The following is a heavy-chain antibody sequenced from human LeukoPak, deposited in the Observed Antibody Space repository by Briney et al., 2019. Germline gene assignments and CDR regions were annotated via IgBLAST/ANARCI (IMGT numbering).Heavy chain of an antibody. D-gene: IGHD3-16*02. CDR3: ARGLSYDYVWGSYRRPKYFDY. J-gene: IGHJ4*02. Sequence: SETLSLTCAVYGGSFSGYYWSWIRQPPGKGLEWIGEINHSGSTNYNPSLKSRVTISVDTSKNQSSLKLSSVTAADTAVYYCARGLSYDYVWGSYRRPKYFDYWGQGTLVTVSS. CDR2: INHSGST. V-gene: IGHV4-34*01. CDR1: GGSFSGYY.